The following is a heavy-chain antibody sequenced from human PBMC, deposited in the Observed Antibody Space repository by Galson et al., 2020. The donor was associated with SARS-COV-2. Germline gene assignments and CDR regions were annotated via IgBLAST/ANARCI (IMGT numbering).Heavy chain of an antibody. CDR2: INWNGDRT. CDR1: GFTYENYG. Sequence: GGSLRLSCAASGFTYENYGMSWVRQVPGKGLEWVSGINWNGDRTGYADSVKGRFTISRDNAKNSLYLQMNSLRAEDTAFYYCAREGSSWFIQYWGQGTLVTVPS. V-gene: IGHV3-20*04. J-gene: IGHJ4*02. D-gene: IGHD6-19*01. CDR3: AREGSSWFIQY.